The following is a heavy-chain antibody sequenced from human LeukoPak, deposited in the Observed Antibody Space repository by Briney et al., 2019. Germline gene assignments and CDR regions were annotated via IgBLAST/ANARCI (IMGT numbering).Heavy chain of an antibody. V-gene: IGHV4-34*01. CDR1: GGSFSGYY. CDR2: INHSGST. Sequence: SETLSLTCAVYGGSFSGYYWSWIRQPPGKGLEWIGEINHSGSTNYNPSLKSRVTISVDTSKNQFSLKLSSVTAADTAVYYCARYCYDSSGYYFNWFDSWGQGTLVTVSS. J-gene: IGHJ5*01. D-gene: IGHD3-22*01. CDR3: ARYCYDSSGYYFNWFDS.